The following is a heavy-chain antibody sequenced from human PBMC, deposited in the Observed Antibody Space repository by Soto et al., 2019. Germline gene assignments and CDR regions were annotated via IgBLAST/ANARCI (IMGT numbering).Heavy chain of an antibody. CDR1: GFTFRSFG. D-gene: IGHD6-25*01. Sequence: SLRLSCEASGFTFRSFGMHWVRQTPDKGLEWVSVISPDGSSQDYADSVKGRFFTSRDNSRNTLYLQMNSLRIEDTGVYYCTRPRSSLKRPPFAPWGHGTLVTVAS. J-gene: IGHJ5*02. CDR2: ISPDGSSQ. CDR3: TRPRSSLKRPPFAP. V-gene: IGHV3-30*03.